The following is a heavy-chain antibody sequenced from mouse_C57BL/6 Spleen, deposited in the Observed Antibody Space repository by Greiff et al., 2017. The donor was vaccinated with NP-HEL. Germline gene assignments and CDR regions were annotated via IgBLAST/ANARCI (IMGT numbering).Heavy chain of an antibody. CDR3: ARRYGSSYFDY. CDR2: IYPGDGDT. J-gene: IGHJ2*01. CDR1: GYAFSSSW. Sequence: VQLQQSGPELVKPGASVKISCKASGYAFSSSWMNWVKQRPGKGLEWIGRIYPGDGDTNYNGKFKGKATLTADKSSSTAYMQLSSLTSEDSAVYFCARRYGSSYFDYWGQGTTLTVSS. V-gene: IGHV1-82*01. D-gene: IGHD1-1*01.